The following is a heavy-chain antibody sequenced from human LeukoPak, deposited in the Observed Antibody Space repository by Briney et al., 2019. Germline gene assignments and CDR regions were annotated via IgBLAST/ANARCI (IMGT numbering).Heavy chain of an antibody. J-gene: IGHJ5*02. CDR3: ARASIAAAGTWFDP. D-gene: IGHD6-13*01. CDR1: GFTFSDYY. CDR2: ISSGSTI. V-gene: IGHV3-11*01. Sequence: GGSLRLSCAASGFTFSDYYMSWIRQAPGKGLEWVSYISSGSTIYYADSVKGRFTISRDNAKNSLYLQMNSLRAEDTAVYYCARASIAAAGTWFDPWGQGTLVTVSS.